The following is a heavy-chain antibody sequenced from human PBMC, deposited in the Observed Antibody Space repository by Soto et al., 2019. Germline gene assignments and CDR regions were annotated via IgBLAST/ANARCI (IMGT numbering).Heavy chain of an antibody. CDR2: INDSGSA. CDR3: ARGQSHTWFDP. CDR1: GGSISSGGYY. J-gene: IGHJ5*02. Sequence: SETLALTCAVSGGSISSGGYYWSWIRQPPGKGLEWIGEINDSGSANNNPSLKSRVTLSVDTSKNQFSLKLTSVTAADTAIYYCARGQSHTWFDPWGQGTLVTVSS. V-gene: IGHV4-39*07.